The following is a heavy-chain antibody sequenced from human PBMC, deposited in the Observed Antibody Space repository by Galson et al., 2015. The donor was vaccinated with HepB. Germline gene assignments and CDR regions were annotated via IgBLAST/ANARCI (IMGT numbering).Heavy chain of an antibody. D-gene: IGHD6-13*01. CDR3: AKGDPPALYSSSWYGYFDL. J-gene: IGHJ2*01. Sequence: SVKVSCKASGYTFTSYAMNWVRQAPGQGLEWMGWINTNTGNPTYAQGFTGRFVFSLDTSVSTAYLQISSLKAEDTAVYYCAKGDPPALYSSSWYGYFDLWGRGTLVTVSS. V-gene: IGHV7-4-1*02. CDR1: GYTFTSYA. CDR2: INTNTGNP.